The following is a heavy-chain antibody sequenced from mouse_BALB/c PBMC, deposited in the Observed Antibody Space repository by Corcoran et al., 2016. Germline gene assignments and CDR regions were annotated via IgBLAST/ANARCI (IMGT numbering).Heavy chain of an antibody. Sequence: EVQLQPSGPELVKPGASMKISCKASGYSFTGYTMNWVKQRHGKNLEWIGLINPYNGGTSYNQKFKGKATLTVDKSSSTAYMELLSLTSEDSAVYYCARDYYGSSYVFAYWGQGTLVTVSA. CDR3: ARDYYGSSYVFAY. CDR1: GYSFTGYT. CDR2: INPYNGGT. V-gene: IGHV1-18*01. D-gene: IGHD1-1*01. J-gene: IGHJ3*01.